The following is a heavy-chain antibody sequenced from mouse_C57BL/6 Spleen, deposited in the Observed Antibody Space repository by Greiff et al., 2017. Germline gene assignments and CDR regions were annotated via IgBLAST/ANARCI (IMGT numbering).Heavy chain of an antibody. CDR3: ARTGLRRTGGYYAMDY. CDR2: INYDGSST. V-gene: IGHV5-16*01. CDR1: GFTFSDYY. D-gene: IGHD2-4*01. Sequence: EVMLVESEGGLVQPGSSMKLSCTASGFTFSDYYMAWVRQVPEKGLEWVANINYDGSSTYYLDSLKSRFIISRDNAKNILYLQMSSLKSEDTATYYCARTGLRRTGGYYAMDYWGQGTSVTVSS. J-gene: IGHJ4*01.